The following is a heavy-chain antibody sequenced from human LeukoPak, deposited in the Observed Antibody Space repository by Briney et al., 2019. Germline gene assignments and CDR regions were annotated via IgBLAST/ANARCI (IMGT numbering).Heavy chain of an antibody. CDR2: ISGSGGST. V-gene: IGHV3-23*01. J-gene: IGHJ4*02. CDR3: AKGLWYSSGWCYDY. D-gene: IGHD6-19*01. Sequence: QAGGSLRLSCAASGFTFSSYAMSWVRQAPGQGLEWVSTISGSGGSTYYADSVKGRFTISRDNSKNTLYLQMNSLRAEDTAVYYCAKGLWYSSGWCYDYWGQGTLVTVSS. CDR1: GFTFSSYA.